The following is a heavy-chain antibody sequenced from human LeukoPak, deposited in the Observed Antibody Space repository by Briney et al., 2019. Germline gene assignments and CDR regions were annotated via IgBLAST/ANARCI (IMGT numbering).Heavy chain of an antibody. V-gene: IGHV3-53*01. D-gene: IGHD5-18*01. CDR2: IYSGGST. Sequence: GGSLRLSCAASGCTVSSNYMSWVRQAPGKGLEWVSVIYSGGSTYYADSVKGRFTISRDNSKNTLYLQMNSLRAEDTAVYYCASTAGAARLYYYGMDVWGQGTTVTVSS. CDR1: GCTVSSNY. CDR3: ASTAGAARLYYYGMDV. J-gene: IGHJ6*02.